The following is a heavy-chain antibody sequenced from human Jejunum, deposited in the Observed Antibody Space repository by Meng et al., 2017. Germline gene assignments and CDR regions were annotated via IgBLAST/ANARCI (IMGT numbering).Heavy chain of an antibody. CDR1: GASISSSNW. CDR3: ARVDSSASFDY. CDR2: IYHRGNI. J-gene: IGHJ4*02. D-gene: IGHD6-6*01. V-gene: IGHV4-4*02. Sequence: QVQPQESGPGLGKPSGSLSRTAAVSGASISSSNWWSWVRRSPGKGLEWIGEIYHRGNINYNPSPKSRVTISVDKSKNQFSLKLNSVTAADTAVYYCARVDSSASFDYWGQGTLVTVSS.